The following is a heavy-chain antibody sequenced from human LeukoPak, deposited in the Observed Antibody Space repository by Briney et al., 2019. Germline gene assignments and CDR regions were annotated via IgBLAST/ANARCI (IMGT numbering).Heavy chain of an antibody. V-gene: IGHV4-39*01. J-gene: IGHJ4*02. D-gene: IGHD3-22*01. Sequence: PSETLSLTCSVSGGSISSYYWGWIRQPPGKGLEWIGSIYYSGSTYYNPSLRSRVTISVDTSKNQFSLKLSSVTAADTAVYYCARQPPRVGVAYYYDSSGYYGRYFDYWGQGTLVTVSS. CDR2: IYYSGST. CDR1: GGSISSYY. CDR3: ARQPPRVGVAYYYDSSGYYGRYFDY.